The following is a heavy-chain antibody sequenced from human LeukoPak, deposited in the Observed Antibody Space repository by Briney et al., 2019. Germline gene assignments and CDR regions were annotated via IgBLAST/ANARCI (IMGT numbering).Heavy chain of an antibody. CDR3: ARGQWLVPTGDY. D-gene: IGHD6-19*01. CDR1: GGSFSGYY. J-gene: IGHJ4*02. V-gene: IGHV4-34*01. Sequence: SETMSLTCAVSGGSFSGYYWSWIRQPPGKGLEWIGEINHSGSTNYNPSLKSRVTISVDTSKIQFSLRLTSVTAADTAVYYCARGQWLVPTGDYWGQGTLVTVSS. CDR2: INHSGST.